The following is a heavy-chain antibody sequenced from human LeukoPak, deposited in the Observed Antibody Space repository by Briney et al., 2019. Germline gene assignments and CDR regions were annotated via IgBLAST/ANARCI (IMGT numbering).Heavy chain of an antibody. CDR3: ARRGVRGDPEDYMDV. V-gene: IGHV5-51*01. Sequence: GESLKISCKGSGYSFTSYWIGWVRQMPGKVLEWMGIIYPGDSDTRYSPSFQGQVTISADKSISTAYLQWSSLKASDTAMYYCARRGVRGDPEDYMDVWGKGTTVTISS. J-gene: IGHJ6*03. D-gene: IGHD3-10*01. CDR1: GYSFTSYW. CDR2: IYPGDSDT.